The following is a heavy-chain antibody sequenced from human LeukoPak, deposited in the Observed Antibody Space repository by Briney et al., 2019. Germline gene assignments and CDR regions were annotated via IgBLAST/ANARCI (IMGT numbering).Heavy chain of an antibody. CDR1: GFTVSSNY. CDR3: ARGGARQQLLENYFDF. CDR2: IYRGGST. D-gene: IGHD6-13*01. J-gene: IGHJ4*02. Sequence: GGSLRLSCAASGFTVSSNYMNWVRQAPGKGLEWVPVIYRGGSTYYANSVKGRFTVSRDNSKNTLYLQMNSLRAEDTAVYYCARGGARQQLLENYFDFWGQGTLVTVSS. V-gene: IGHV3-53*01.